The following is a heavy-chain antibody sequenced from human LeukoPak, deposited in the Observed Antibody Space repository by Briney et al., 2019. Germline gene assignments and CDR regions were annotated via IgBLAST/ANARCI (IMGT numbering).Heavy chain of an antibody. CDR2: IYSGGST. V-gene: IGHV3-66*01. CDR3: ARGNIAVAGTGIDY. D-gene: IGHD6-19*01. J-gene: IGHJ4*02. CDR1: GFTVSSNY. Sequence: GGSLRLSCAASGFTVSSNYMSWVRQAPGKGLEWVSVIYSGGSTYYADSVKGRFTISRDNSKNTLYLQMNSLRAEDTAVYYCARGNIAVAGTGIDYWGQGTLVTVSS.